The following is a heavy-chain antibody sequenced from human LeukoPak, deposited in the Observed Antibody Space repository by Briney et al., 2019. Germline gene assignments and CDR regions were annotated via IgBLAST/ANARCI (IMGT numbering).Heavy chain of an antibody. CDR3: AKDRDYATNPGYFQH. V-gene: IGHV3-30*02. J-gene: IGHJ1*01. CDR2: IRYDGRSK. CDR1: GFTFSSYG. Sequence: GGSLRLSCAASGFTFSSYGMHWVRQAPGKGLEWVAFIRYDGRSKYYADSVKGRFTISRDNSKNTLYLQMNSLRAEDTAVYYCAKDRDYATNPGYFQHWGQGTLVTVSS. D-gene: IGHD4-17*01.